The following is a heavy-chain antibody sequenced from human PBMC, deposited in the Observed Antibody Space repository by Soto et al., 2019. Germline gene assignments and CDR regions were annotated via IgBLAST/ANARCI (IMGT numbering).Heavy chain of an antibody. J-gene: IGHJ6*02. V-gene: IGHV4-31*03. CDR1: GGSIGSGGYY. Sequence: QVQLQESGPGLVKPSQTLSLTCTVSGGSIGSGGYYWSWIRQHPGKGLEWIGYIYYSGSTYYNSSLKSRVTISVDTSKNQFSLKLSSVTAADTAVYYCARDRTCGGDCYSADYGMDVWGQGTTVTVSS. CDR3: ARDRTCGGDCYSADYGMDV. D-gene: IGHD2-21*02. CDR2: IYYSGST.